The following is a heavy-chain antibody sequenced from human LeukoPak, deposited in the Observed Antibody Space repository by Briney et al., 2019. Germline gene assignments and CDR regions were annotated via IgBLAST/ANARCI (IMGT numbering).Heavy chain of an antibody. J-gene: IGHJ4*02. Sequence: PSETLSLTCTVSGGSISSSSYYWGWIRQPPGKGLEWIGSIYYSGSTYYNPSLKSRVTISVGTSKNQFSLKLSSVTAADTAVYYCARHLIELLWFGESSYYFDYWGQGTLVTVSS. V-gene: IGHV4-39*01. CDR1: GGSISSSSYY. CDR3: ARHLIELLWFGESSYYFDY. D-gene: IGHD3-10*01. CDR2: IYYSGST.